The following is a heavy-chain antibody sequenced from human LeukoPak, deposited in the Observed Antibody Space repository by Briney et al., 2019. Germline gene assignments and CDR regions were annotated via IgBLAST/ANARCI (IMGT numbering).Heavy chain of an antibody. CDR3: AKDSRGGYDLDAFHM. CDR2: ISYDGSNK. V-gene: IGHV3-30*18. D-gene: IGHD5-12*01. Sequence: GRSLRLSCAASGFTFSHYGMHWVRQAPGKGLEWVAVISYDGSNKYYADSVKGRFTISRDNSKNTMYLQMNSLRAEDTALYYCAKDSRGGYDLDAFHMWGHGTMVTVSA. J-gene: IGHJ3*02. CDR1: GFTFSHYG.